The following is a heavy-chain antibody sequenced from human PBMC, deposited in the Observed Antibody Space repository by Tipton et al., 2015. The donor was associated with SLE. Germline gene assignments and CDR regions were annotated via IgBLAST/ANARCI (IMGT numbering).Heavy chain of an antibody. CDR2: IYYSGST. CDR3: ARGPIEGYYYYYMDV. CDR1: SGSISSGGYY. D-gene: IGHD1-26*01. Sequence: TLSLTCTVSSGSISSGGYYWSWIRQHPGKGLEWIGYIYYSGSTNYNPSLKSRVTISVDTSKNQFSLKLSSVTAADTSVYYCARGPIEGYYYYYMDVWGRGTTVTVSS. V-gene: IGHV4-61*08. J-gene: IGHJ6*03.